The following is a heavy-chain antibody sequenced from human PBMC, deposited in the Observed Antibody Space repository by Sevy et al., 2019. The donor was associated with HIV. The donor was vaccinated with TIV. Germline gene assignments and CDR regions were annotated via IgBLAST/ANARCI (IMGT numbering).Heavy chain of an antibody. D-gene: IGHD3-9*01. V-gene: IGHV3-48*02. Sequence: GGCLRLSCTASGFTFSSYSMNWVRQAPGKGLEWVSYISSSSSTIYYADSVKGRFTISRDNAKNSLYLQMNSLRDEDTAVYYCARGAYKYLTGDAFDIWGQGTMVTVSS. CDR2: ISSSSSTI. CDR1: GFTFSSYS. J-gene: IGHJ3*02. CDR3: ARGAYKYLTGDAFDI.